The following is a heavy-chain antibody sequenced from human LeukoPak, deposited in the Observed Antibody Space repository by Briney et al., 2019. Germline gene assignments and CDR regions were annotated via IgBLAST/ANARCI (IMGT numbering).Heavy chain of an antibody. D-gene: IGHD5-12*01. CDR3: AKAPYGYNEPFDY. Sequence: GGSLRLSCAASGFTFSSYAMSWVRQAPGKGLEWVSAISGSGGSTYYADSVKGRFTISRDNSKNTLHLQMNSLRAEDTAVYYCAKAPYGYNEPFDYWGQGTLVTVSS. J-gene: IGHJ4*02. CDR1: GFTFSSYA. V-gene: IGHV3-23*01. CDR2: ISGSGGST.